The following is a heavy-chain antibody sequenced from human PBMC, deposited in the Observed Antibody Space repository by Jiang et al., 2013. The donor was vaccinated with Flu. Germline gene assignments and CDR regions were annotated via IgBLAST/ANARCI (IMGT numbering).Heavy chain of an antibody. Sequence: VQLLESGGGVVQPGRSLRLSCAASGFTFSSYAMHWVRQAPGKGLEWVAATANDGNSQYYADSVKGRFSIFRDNSLNTVNLEMNSLTLHDTAVYYCARGLQLRALGYYWGQGTLVTVSS. V-gene: IGHV3-30-3*01. CDR3: ARGLQLRALGYY. CDR2: TANDGNSQ. J-gene: IGHJ4*02. CDR1: GFTFSSYA. D-gene: IGHD1-1*01.